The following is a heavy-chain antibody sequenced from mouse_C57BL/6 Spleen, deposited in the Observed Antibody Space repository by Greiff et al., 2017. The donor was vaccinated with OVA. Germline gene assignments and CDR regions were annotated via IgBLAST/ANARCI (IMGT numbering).Heavy chain of an antibody. CDR3: ARSDYDEGAMDY. CDR2: ISNGGGST. V-gene: IGHV5-12*01. J-gene: IGHJ4*01. Sequence: EVMLVESGGGLVQPGGSLKLSCAASGFTFSDYYMYWVRQTPEKRLEWVAYISNGGGSTYYPDTVKARFTISRDNAKNTLYLQMSRLKSEDTAMYYCARSDYDEGAMDYWGQGTSVTVSS. CDR1: GFTFSDYY. D-gene: IGHD2-4*01.